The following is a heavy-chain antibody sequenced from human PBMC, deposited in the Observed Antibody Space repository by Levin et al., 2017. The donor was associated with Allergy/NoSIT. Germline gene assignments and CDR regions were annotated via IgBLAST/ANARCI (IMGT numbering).Heavy chain of an antibody. CDR3: AGPKTSTWYTALDF. J-gene: IGHJ4*02. CDR2: IIPTLRRA. D-gene: IGHD2-2*01. Sequence: EASVKVSCKASGGTFSTFPISWMRQAPGEGLEWMGGIIPTLRRANYAQKFQGKVTITADESSNTVYMEVTSLTYDDTAVYYCAGPKTSTWYTALDFWGPGTQVTVSS. CDR1: GGTFSTFP. V-gene: IGHV1-69*13.